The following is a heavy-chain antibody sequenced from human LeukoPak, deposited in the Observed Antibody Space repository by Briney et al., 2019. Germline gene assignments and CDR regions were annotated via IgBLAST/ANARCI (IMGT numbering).Heavy chain of an antibody. D-gene: IGHD5-18*01. CDR2: INSDGSST. Sequence: PGGSLRLSCAASGFTISNYWMHWVRQAPGKGLVWVSRINSDGSSTTYADSVKGRFTLSRDNAKNTLYLQMNSLRAEDTAVYYCARGYIYGFESWGQGTLVTVSS. J-gene: IGHJ4*02. V-gene: IGHV3-74*01. CDR3: ARGYIYGFES. CDR1: GFTISNYW.